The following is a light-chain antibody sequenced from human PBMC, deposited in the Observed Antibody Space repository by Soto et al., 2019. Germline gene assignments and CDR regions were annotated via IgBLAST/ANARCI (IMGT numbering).Light chain of an antibody. Sequence: DIQLTQSPSSLSAFVGDRVTITCRVSQGISSYLNWYRQKPGKVPKVLIHNTSNLQSGVPSRFSGSGSGTDFTLTISSLQPEDFAVYYCQQRSNWPTLTFGGGTKVDIK. J-gene: IGKJ4*01. CDR1: QGISSY. V-gene: IGKV1-27*01. CDR2: NTS. CDR3: QQRSNWPTLT.